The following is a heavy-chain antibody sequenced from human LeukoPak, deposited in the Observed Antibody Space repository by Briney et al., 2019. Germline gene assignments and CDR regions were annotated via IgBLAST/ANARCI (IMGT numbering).Heavy chain of an antibody. V-gene: IGHV1-24*01. D-gene: IGHD3-22*01. CDR1: GGTFSSYA. Sequence: ASVKVSCKASGGTFSSYAISWVRQAPGQGLEWMGGFDPEDGETIYAQKFQGRVTMTEDTSTDTAYMELSSLRSEDTAVYYCATGSGWYYFDYWGQGTLVTVSS. CDR2: FDPEDGET. J-gene: IGHJ4*02. CDR3: ATGSGWYYFDY.